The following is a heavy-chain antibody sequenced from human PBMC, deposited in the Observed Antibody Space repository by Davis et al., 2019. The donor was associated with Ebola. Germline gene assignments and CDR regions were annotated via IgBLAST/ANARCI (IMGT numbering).Heavy chain of an antibody. CDR2: ITSSGGST. J-gene: IGHJ4*02. D-gene: IGHD3-22*01. V-gene: IGHV3-23*01. CDR3: AWRGDSREFDY. CDR1: GFTFSSYA. Sequence: GGSLRLSCAASGFTFSSYAMTWARQVPGKGLEWVSAITSSGGSTYYGDSVKGRFTISRDNSKNTLYLQMNNLRAEDTAVYYCAWRGDSREFDYWGRGNLVTVSS.